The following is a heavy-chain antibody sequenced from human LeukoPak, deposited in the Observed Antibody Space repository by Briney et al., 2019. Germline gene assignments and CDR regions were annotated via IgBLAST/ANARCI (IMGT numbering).Heavy chain of an antibody. D-gene: IGHD6-19*01. Sequence: GGSLRLSCAASGFTFSGYSMHWVRQAPGKGLEWVAVISYDGSHIYYADSVKGRFTISRDNSKNTLYLQMNSLRPEDTAVYYCASRFPAVAGTGYWGQGTLVTVSS. CDR2: ISYDGSHI. V-gene: IGHV3-30*19. J-gene: IGHJ4*02. CDR3: ASRFPAVAGTGY. CDR1: GFTFSGYS.